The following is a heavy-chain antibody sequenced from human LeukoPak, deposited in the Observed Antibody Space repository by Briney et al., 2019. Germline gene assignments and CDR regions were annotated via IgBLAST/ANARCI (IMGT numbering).Heavy chain of an antibody. CDR3: AKDMISGSGPRARFDAFDI. V-gene: IGHV3-9*01. CDR1: GFTFDDYA. J-gene: IGHJ3*02. CDR2: ISWNSGSI. Sequence: GRSLRLSCAASGFTFDDYAMHWVRQAPGKGLEWVSGISWNSGSIGYADSVKGRFTISRDNAKNSLYLQMNSLRAEDTALYYCAKDMISGSGPRARFDAFDIWGQGTMVTVSS. D-gene: IGHD2-15*01.